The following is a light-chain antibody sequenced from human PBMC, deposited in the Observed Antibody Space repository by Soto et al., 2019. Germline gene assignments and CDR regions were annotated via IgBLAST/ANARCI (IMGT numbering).Light chain of an antibody. J-gene: IGKJ3*01. Sequence: DIQMTQSPSSLSASVGARVSITCQASQDIRNYLSWFQQKPGRAPKLLIYGASNLETGVPSRFRGSGYGTDFPFTISSLQPEDIATYYCQHYDNLPPFTFGPGTKVDIK. CDR3: QHYDNLPPFT. V-gene: IGKV1-33*01. CDR1: QDIRNY. CDR2: GAS.